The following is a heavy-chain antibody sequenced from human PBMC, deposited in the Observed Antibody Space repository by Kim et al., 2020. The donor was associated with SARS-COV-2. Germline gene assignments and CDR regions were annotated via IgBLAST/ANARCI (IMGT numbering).Heavy chain of an antibody. Sequence: GGSLRLSCAASGFTFDTYAMSWVRQAPGEGLEWVSALSGTGYTTFYADSVKGRFTISRDNSKNTLYLRMNSLRAEDTAVYYCAKRGTYYFDYWGQGTLVTVSS. CDR3: AKRGTYYFDY. D-gene: IGHD1-7*01. CDR1: GFTFDTYA. V-gene: IGHV3-23*01. J-gene: IGHJ4*02. CDR2: LSGTGYTT.